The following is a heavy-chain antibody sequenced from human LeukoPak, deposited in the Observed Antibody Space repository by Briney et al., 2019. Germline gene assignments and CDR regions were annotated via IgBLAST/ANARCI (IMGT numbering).Heavy chain of an antibody. D-gene: IGHD3-10*01. Sequence: GASVKVSCKASGYTFTSYYMHWVRQAPGQGLEWMGIINPSGGSTSYAQKFQGRVTMTRDTSTSTVYMELSSLRSEDTAVHYCARDREFGEFYYYYYYGMDVWGQGTTVTVSS. V-gene: IGHV1-46*01. J-gene: IGHJ6*02. CDR3: ARDREFGEFYYYYYYGMDV. CDR2: INPSGGST. CDR1: GYTFTSYY.